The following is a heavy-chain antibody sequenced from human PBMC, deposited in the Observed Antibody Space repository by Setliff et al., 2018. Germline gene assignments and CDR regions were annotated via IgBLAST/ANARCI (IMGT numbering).Heavy chain of an antibody. J-gene: IGHJ6*03. CDR1: GGTSSSYG. CDR3: AREGVDTRSSTDYRYYMDV. V-gene: IGHV1-69*05. Sequence: SVKVSCKASGGTSSSYGISWVRQAPGQGLEWMGGTIPMFGSTNYAQKFQDRVTIITDESTSTAYMELSSLRIEDTAVYYCAREGVDTRSSTDYRYYMDVWGKGTTVTVSS. CDR2: TIPMFGST. D-gene: IGHD5-18*01.